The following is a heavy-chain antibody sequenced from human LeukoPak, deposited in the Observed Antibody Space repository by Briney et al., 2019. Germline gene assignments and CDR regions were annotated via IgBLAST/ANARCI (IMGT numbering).Heavy chain of an antibody. J-gene: IGHJ4*02. D-gene: IGHD2-2*01. Sequence: PGGSLRLSCAASGFTFSSYGMHWVRQAPGKGLEWVAFIRYDGSNKYYADSVKGRFTISRDNSKKTLYLQMNSLRAEDTAVYYCASGDIVVVPAVFDYWGQGTLVTVSS. V-gene: IGHV3-30*02. CDR2: IRYDGSNK. CDR1: GFTFSSYG. CDR3: ASGDIVVVPAVFDY.